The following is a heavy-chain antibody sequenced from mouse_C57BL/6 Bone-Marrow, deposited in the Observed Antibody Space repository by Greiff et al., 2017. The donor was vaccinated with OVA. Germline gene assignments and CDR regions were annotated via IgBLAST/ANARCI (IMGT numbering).Heavy chain of an antibody. V-gene: IGHV5-16*01. CDR3: ARVIYYDYDGTFDY. D-gene: IGHD2-4*01. J-gene: IGHJ2*01. CDR1: GFTFSDYY. Sequence: EVKLVESEGGLVQPGSSMKLSCTASGFTFSDYYMAWVRQVPEKGLEWVANINYDGSSTYYLDSLKSRFIISRDNAKNILYLQMSSLKSEDTATYYCARVIYYDYDGTFDYWGQGTTLTVSS. CDR2: INYDGSST.